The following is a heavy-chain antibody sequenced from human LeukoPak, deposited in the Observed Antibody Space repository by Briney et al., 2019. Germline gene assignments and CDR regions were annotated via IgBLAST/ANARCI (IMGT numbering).Heavy chain of an antibody. V-gene: IGHV3-30*18. Sequence: PGGSLRLSCAASGFTFSSYGMHWVRQAPGKGLEWVAVISYDGSNKYYADSVKGRFTISRDNSKNTLYLQMNSLRAEDTAVYNCAKEGMALLWFGELLPYFDYWGQGTLVTVSS. J-gene: IGHJ4*02. CDR2: ISYDGSNK. CDR1: GFTFSSYG. CDR3: AKEGMALLWFGELLPYFDY. D-gene: IGHD3-10*01.